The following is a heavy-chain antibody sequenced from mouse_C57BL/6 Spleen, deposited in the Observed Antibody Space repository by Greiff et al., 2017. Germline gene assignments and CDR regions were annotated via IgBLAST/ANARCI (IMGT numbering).Heavy chain of an antibody. Sequence: QVQLQQSGAELVKPGASVKLSCKASGYTFTSYWMHWVKQRPGRGLEWIGRIDTNSGGTKYNEKVKSKATLTVDKTSSTAYMQLSSLTSEDSTVYYCAALFADWGQGTLVTVSA. CDR3: AALFAD. CDR1: GYTFTSYW. CDR2: IDTNSGGT. J-gene: IGHJ3*01. V-gene: IGHV1-72*01.